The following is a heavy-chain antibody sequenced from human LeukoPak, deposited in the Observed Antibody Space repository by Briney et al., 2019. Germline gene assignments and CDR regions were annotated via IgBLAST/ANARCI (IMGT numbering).Heavy chain of an antibody. V-gene: IGHV4-34*01. CDR1: GGSFSGDY. CDR3: ASISSSWYYVDYYYYYMDV. D-gene: IGHD6-13*01. Sequence: PSETLSLTCAVYGGSFSGDYWSWIRQPPGKGLEWIGEINHSGSTNYNPSLKSRVTISVDTSKNQFSLKLSSVTAADTAVYYCASISSSWYYVDYYYYYMDVWGKGTTVTVSS. CDR2: INHSGST. J-gene: IGHJ6*03.